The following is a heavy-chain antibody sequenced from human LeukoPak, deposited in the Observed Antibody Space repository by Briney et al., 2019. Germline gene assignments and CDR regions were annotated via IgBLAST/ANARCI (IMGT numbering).Heavy chain of an antibody. J-gene: IGHJ4*02. Sequence: SETLSLTCTVSGGSISSYYWSWIRQPAGKGLEWIGRIYTSGSTNYNPSLKSRVTMSVDTSKNQFSLKLSSVTAADTAVYYCAIQRGSGGSYLLDYWGQGTLVTVSS. CDR1: GGSISSYY. D-gene: IGHD1-26*01. CDR3: AIQRGSGGSYLLDY. V-gene: IGHV4-4*07. CDR2: IYTSGST.